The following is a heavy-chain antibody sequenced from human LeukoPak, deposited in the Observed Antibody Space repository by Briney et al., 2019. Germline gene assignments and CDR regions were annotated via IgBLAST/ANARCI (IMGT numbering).Heavy chain of an antibody. CDR3: ASPIHRYNWNY. CDR2: IYYSGST. D-gene: IGHD1-20*01. V-gene: IGHV4-39*01. CDR1: GGSISSSSYY. J-gene: IGHJ4*02. Sequence: SETLSLTCTVSGGSISSSSYYWGWIRQPPGKGLEWIGSIYYSGSTYYNPSLKSRVTVSVDTSKNQFSLKLSSVTAADTAVYYCASPIHRYNWNYWGQGTLVTVSS.